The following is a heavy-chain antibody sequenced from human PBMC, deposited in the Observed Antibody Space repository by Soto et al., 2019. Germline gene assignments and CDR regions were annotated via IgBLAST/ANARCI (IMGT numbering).Heavy chain of an antibody. D-gene: IGHD3-3*01. V-gene: IGHV4-34*01. CDR1: DGSFSGYY. CDR2: INHSGST. Sequence: SETLSLTCAVYDGSFSGYYWSWIRQPPGKGLEWIGEINHSGSTNYNPSLKSRVTISVDTSKHQFSLTLSSVTAADTAVYYCARTPPREWLVLSNAFDIWGQGTMVTVSS. J-gene: IGHJ3*02. CDR3: ARTPPREWLVLSNAFDI.